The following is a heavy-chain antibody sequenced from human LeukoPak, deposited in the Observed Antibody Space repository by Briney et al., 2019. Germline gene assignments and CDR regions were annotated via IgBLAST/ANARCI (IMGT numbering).Heavy chain of an antibody. V-gene: IGHV1-2*06. Sequence: ASVTVSCKTSGYTFTDYYMHWVRQAPGQGLEWMGRINLRSGGTNYAQKFQGRVTVTRDTSISTVYMELSRLKSDDTAVYYCRLVTTGDYWGQGTLVTVSS. CDR3: RLVTTGDY. CDR1: GYTFTDYY. CDR2: INLRSGGT. D-gene: IGHD3-9*01. J-gene: IGHJ4*02.